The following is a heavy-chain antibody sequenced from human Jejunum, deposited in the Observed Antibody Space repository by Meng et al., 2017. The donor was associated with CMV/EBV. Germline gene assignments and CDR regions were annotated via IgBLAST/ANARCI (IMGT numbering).Heavy chain of an antibody. V-gene: IGHV4-39*01. CDR1: SSSFY. CDR2: MYSSRTT. D-gene: IGHD3-22*01. Sequence: SSSFYGCCMRRPRRTPLEWIGSMYSSRTTYYNPTLKSRVPICVDTSKNPSSRTLSSVTAAHTAVYYSASPMYYYDSSGYYEFDYWGQGTLVTVSS. CDR3: ASPMYYYDSSGYYEFDY. J-gene: IGHJ4*02.